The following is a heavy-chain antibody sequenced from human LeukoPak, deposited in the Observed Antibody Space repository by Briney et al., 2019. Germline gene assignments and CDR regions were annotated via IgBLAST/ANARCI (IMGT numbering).Heavy chain of an antibody. V-gene: IGHV3-23*01. CDR3: AKAPKLLWFGELFTDY. J-gene: IGHJ4*02. Sequence: GGSLRLSRAASGFTFSSYAMSWVRQAPGKGLEWVSAISSSGGSTYYADSVKGRFTISRDNSKNTLYLQMNSLRAEDTAVYYCAKAPKLLWFGELFTDYWGQGTLVTVSS. CDR1: GFTFSSYA. D-gene: IGHD3-10*01. CDR2: ISSSGGST.